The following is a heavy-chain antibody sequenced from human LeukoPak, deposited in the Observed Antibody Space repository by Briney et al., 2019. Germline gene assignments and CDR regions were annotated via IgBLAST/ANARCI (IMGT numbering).Heavy chain of an antibody. Sequence: GGSLRLSCTAASGFPFSLAWMSWVRQAPGKGLEWVGRLKSKSDGGTTDYGAPVKGRFIISRDDSKNTLFLQMNSLKTEDTAVYYCTTVGYGDNTFDSWGQGTLVTVSS. CDR2: LKSKSDGGTT. J-gene: IGHJ4*02. CDR3: TTVGYGDNTFDS. D-gene: IGHD4-17*01. CDR1: GFPFSLAW. V-gene: IGHV3-15*01.